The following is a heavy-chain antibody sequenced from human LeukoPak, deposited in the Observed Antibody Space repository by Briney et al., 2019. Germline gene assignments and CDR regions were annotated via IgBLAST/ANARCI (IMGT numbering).Heavy chain of an antibody. D-gene: IGHD3-22*01. CDR1: GFTFSSYA. CDR3: SGSSGYRNWFDP. CDR2: ISSNGGST. Sequence: GGSLRLSCSASGFTFSSYAMHWVRQAPGKGLEYVSAISSNGGSTYYADSVKGRFTISRDNSKNTLYLQMSRQRAEDTAVYYCSGSSGYRNWFDPWGQGTLVTVSS. J-gene: IGHJ5*02. V-gene: IGHV3-64D*06.